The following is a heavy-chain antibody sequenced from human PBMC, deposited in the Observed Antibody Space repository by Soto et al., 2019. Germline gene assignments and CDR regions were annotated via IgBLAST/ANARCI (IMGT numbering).Heavy chain of an antibody. V-gene: IGHV3-30*18. CDR3: AKESQWLGWFDP. J-gene: IGHJ5*02. CDR1: GFTFSRYG. CDR2: ISYDGSNK. Sequence: QVQLVESGGGVVQPGRSLRLSCAASGFTFSRYGMHWVRQAPGKGLEWVAVISYDGSNKYYADSVKGRFTISRDNSKNTLYLQMNSLRAEDTAVYYCAKESQWLGWFDPWGQGTLVTVSS. D-gene: IGHD6-19*01.